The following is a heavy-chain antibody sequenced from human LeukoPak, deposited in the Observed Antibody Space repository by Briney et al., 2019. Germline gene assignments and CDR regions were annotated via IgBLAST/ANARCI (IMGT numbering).Heavy chain of an antibody. CDR1: GFTVSSNY. D-gene: IGHD4-23*01. CDR2: IYSGGST. J-gene: IGHJ4*02. CDR3: ARVTSTVVDY. Sequence: GGSLRLSCAASGFTVSSNYMSWVRQAPGKGLEWVSVIYSGGSTYYADSVKGRSTISRDNSKNTLYLQMNSLRAEDTAVYYCARVTSTVVDYWGQGTLVTVSS. V-gene: IGHV3-66*01.